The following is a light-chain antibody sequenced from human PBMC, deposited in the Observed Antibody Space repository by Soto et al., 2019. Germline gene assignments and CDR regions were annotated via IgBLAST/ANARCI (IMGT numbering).Light chain of an antibody. J-gene: IGKJ2*01. CDR3: QQANSSPYT. CDR1: QGISSY. V-gene: IGKV1-8*01. CDR2: AAS. Sequence: AIRMTQSPSSLSASTGDRVTITCRASQGISSYLAWYQQKPGKAPKLLIYAASTLQSGVPSRFSGSGSGTDFTLTISCLQSEDFATYYCQQANSSPYTFGQGTVLDIK.